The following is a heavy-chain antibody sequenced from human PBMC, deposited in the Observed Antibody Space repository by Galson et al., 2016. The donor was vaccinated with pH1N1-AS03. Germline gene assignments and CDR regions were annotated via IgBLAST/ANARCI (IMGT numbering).Heavy chain of an antibody. CDR1: GFHLNDYA. D-gene: IGHD2/OR15-2a*01. Sequence: SLRLSCAVSGFHLNDYAMHWVRQALGKGLEWMAAVSNDGNNKWYADSVKGRFTISRDNSKNTLYLQVNSVRAEDTAVYYCARDALLSLPGGIDYWGQGTLVAVSS. J-gene: IGHJ4*02. CDR2: VSNDGNNK. CDR3: ARDALLSLPGGIDY. V-gene: IGHV3-30*04.